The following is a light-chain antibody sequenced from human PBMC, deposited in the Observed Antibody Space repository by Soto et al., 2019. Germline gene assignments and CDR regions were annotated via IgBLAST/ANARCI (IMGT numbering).Light chain of an antibody. CDR2: LGS. CDR3: MQALQTPWT. V-gene: IGKV2-28*01. CDR1: QSLLHSNGYTY. J-gene: IGKJ1*01. Sequence: DLVMTQSPVSLPVTPGEPASISCRSSQSLLHSNGYTYLDWYLQKPGQSPQVLIYLGSNRASGVPDRFSGSGSGTDFTLKISRVEAEDVGIYYCMQALQTPWTFGQGTKVEI.